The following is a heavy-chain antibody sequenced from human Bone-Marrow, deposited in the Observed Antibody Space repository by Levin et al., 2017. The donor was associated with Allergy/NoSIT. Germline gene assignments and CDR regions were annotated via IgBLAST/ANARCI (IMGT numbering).Heavy chain of an antibody. Sequence: ASVKVSCKASGYAPNTYDLHWVRQAAGQGLEWMGWMNPDNGNTDFAQQFQGRASMPTGSSTGTAYMELRRLASDDTGGYYCAGAVIILEEGFDIWGQGTTVVVSS. CDR3: AGAVIILEEGFDI. V-gene: IGHV1-8*01. CDR2: MNPDNGNT. D-gene: IGHD2/OR15-2a*01. J-gene: IGHJ3*02. CDR1: GYAPNTYD.